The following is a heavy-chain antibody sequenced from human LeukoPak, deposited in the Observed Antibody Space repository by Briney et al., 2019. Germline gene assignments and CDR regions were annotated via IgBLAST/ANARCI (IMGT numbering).Heavy chain of an antibody. D-gene: IGHD2-21*02. V-gene: IGHV3-21*01. CDR3: ARGLCGGDCYSD. Sequence: GGSLRLSCAASGFTFSNYFMNWVRQAPGKGLEWVSAISSTSSYIYYADSVKGRFSISRDNAKNSLYLQMNSLRAEDTAAYYCARGLCGGDCYSDWGQGTLVTVSS. J-gene: IGHJ4*02. CDR1: GFTFSNYF. CDR2: ISSTSSYI.